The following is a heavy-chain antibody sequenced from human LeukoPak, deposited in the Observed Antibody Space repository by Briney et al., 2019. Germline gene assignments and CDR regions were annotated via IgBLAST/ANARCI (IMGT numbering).Heavy chain of an antibody. J-gene: IGHJ5*02. CDR1: GGSISSDY. CDR3: ARARLSDFWSGNGGGNWFDP. Sequence: SETLSLTCTVSGGSISSDYWSWIRQPPGKGLERIGYIYYSGSTNYNPSLKSRVTISVDTSKNQFSLKLSSVTAADTAVYYCARARLSDFWSGNGGGNWFDPWGQGTLVTVSS. CDR2: IYYSGST. D-gene: IGHD3-3*01. V-gene: IGHV4-59*01.